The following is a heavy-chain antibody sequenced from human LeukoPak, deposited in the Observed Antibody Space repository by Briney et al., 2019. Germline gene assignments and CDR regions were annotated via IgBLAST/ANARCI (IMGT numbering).Heavy chain of an antibody. CDR3: GEDDDIVVVTAMDY. D-gene: IGHD2-21*02. J-gene: IGHJ4*02. Sequence: GGSLRLSCAASGFTFSSYAMHWVRQAPGKGLEWVAVISYDGSNKYYADSVKGRFTISRDNSKNTLYLQMNSLRAEDTAVYYCGEDDDIVVVTAMDYWGQGTLVTVSS. V-gene: IGHV3-30*07. CDR1: GFTFSSYA. CDR2: ISYDGSNK.